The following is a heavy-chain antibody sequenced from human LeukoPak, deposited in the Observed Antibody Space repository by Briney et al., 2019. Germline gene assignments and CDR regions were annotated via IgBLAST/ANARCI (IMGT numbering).Heavy chain of an antibody. Sequence: SVKVSCKASGGTFRDYPLSWVRQAPGQGLEWMGGIIPMFGTAKYAQNFEGRVKITADESTSTAYMELSSLRSEDTAVYYCARASDYVWGSYPTDYWGQGTLVTVSS. CDR1: GGTFRDYP. CDR3: ARASDYVWGSYPTDY. V-gene: IGHV1-69*13. J-gene: IGHJ4*02. CDR2: IIPMFGTA. D-gene: IGHD3-16*02.